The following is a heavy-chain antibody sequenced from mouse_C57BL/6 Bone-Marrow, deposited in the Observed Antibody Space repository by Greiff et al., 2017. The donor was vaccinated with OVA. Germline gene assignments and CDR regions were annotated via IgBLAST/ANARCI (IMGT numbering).Heavy chain of an antibody. J-gene: IGHJ2*01. V-gene: IGHV5-17*01. CDR1: GFTFSDYG. CDR2: ISSGSSTI. CDR3: ARDGYYYFDY. Sequence: DVKLQESGGGLVKPGGSLKLSCAASGFTFSDYGMHWVRQAPEKGLEWVAYISSGSSTIYYADTVKGRFTISRDNAKNTLFLQMTRLRSEDTAMYYCARDGYYYFDYWGQGTTLTVSS. D-gene: IGHD2-3*01.